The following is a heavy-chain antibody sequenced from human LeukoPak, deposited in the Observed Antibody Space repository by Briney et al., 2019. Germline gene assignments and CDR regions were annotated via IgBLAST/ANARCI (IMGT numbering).Heavy chain of an antibody. J-gene: IGHJ3*02. D-gene: IGHD3-22*01. CDR3: GVVITTVYSMDAFDI. CDR2: IYYSGST. V-gene: IGHV4-59*12. Sequence: SETLSLTCTVSGGAISSYYWSWIRQPPGKGLEWIGYIYYSGSTNYNPSLKSRVTISVDTSKNQFSLKLSSVTAADTAVYYCGVVITTVYSMDAFDIWGQGTMVTVSS. CDR1: GGAISSYY.